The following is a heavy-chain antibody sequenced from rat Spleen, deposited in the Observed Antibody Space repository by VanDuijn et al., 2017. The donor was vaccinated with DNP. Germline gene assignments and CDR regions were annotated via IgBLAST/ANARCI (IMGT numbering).Heavy chain of an antibody. J-gene: IGHJ4*01. CDR3: ATHLLNYGSYTYAMDA. CDR2: INTDGGST. V-gene: IGHV5-58*01. Sequence: EVQLVETGGGLVQPGRSLKLSCVASGFTFSSYWMYWIRQAPGKGLEWVASINTDGGSTYYPDSVKGRFTISRDNAKSTLYLQMDSLRSEDTATYYCATHLLNYGSYTYAMDAWGQGTSVTVSS. D-gene: IGHD1-3*01. CDR1: GFTFSSYW.